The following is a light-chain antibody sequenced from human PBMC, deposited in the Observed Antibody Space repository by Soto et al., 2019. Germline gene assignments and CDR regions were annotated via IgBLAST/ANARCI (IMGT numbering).Light chain of an antibody. V-gene: IGKV3-20*01. J-gene: IGKJ1*01. Sequence: WTSSAGNISVSRGGVAPLACMASQSISSSYLAWYQQNPGQAPRLLIYGASSRATGIPDSFSGRETATDVTLPSSRHAPEAAAVYYEHHCCGAWTFGQGTKVDIK. CDR3: HHCCGAWT. CDR2: GAS. CDR1: QSISSSY.